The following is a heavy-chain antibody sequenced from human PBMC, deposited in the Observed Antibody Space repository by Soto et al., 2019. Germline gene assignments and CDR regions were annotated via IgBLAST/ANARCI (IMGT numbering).Heavy chain of an antibody. CDR1: GGSISSGDYY. V-gene: IGHV4-30-4*01. CDR2: IYYSGST. D-gene: IGHD6-25*01. Sequence: LSLTCTVSGGSISSGDYYWSWIRQPPGKGLEWIGYIYYSGSTYYNPSLKSRVTISVDTSKNQFSLKLSSVTAADTAVYYCARATRPPVFYYYGMDVWGQGTTVTVS. J-gene: IGHJ6*02. CDR3: ARATRPPVFYYYGMDV.